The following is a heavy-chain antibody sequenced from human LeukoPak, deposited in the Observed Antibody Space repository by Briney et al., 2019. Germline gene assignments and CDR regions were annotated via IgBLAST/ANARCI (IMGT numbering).Heavy chain of an antibody. CDR1: GGSFSGYY. D-gene: IGHD6-19*01. J-gene: IGHJ1*01. Sequence: SETLSLTCAVYGGSFSGYYWGWIRQPPGKGLEWIGEINHSGSTNYNPSLKSRVTISVDTSKNQFSLKLSSVTAADTAVYYCARAVAGTKYFQHWGQGTLVTVSS. CDR3: ARAVAGTKYFQH. CDR2: INHSGST. V-gene: IGHV4-34*01.